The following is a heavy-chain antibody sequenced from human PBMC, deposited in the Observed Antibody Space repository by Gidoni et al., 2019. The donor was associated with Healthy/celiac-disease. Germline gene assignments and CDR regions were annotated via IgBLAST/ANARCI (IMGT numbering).Heavy chain of an antibody. CDR1: GFTFSSYS. Sequence: EVQLVESGGGLVQPGGSLRLSCAASGFTFSSYSMNWVRQAPGKGLELVSYISSSSSTIYYADSVKGRFTISRDNAKNSLYLQMNSLRAEDTAVYYCAMPSIREDFDYWGQGTLVTVSS. J-gene: IGHJ4*02. D-gene: IGHD2-2*02. CDR2: ISSSSSTI. V-gene: IGHV3-48*01. CDR3: AMPSIREDFDY.